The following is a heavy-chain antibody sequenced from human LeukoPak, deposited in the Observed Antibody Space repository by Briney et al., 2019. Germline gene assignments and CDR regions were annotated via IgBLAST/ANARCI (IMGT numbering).Heavy chain of an antibody. J-gene: IGHJ4*02. D-gene: IGHD1-26*01. V-gene: IGHV4-39*07. CDR2: IYYSGST. CDR3: ARAGRSGSFDY. CDR1: GGSISSSSYY. Sequence: SETLSLTCTVSGGSISSSSYYWGWIRQPPGKGLEWIGSIYYSGSTYYNPSLKSRVTISVDTSKNQFSLKLSSVSAADTAVYYCARAGRSGSFDYWGQGTLVTVSS.